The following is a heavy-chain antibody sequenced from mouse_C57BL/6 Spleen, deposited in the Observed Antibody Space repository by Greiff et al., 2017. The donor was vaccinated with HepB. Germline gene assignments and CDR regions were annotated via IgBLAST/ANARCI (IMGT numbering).Heavy chain of an antibody. CDR1: GYTFTSYW. CDR2: IDPSDSYT. CDR3: ARWHYDLYYFDY. D-gene: IGHD2-4*01. Sequence: QVQLQQPGAELVKPGASVKLSCKASGYTFTSYWMQWVKQRPGQGLEWIGEIDPSDSYTNYNQKFKGKATMTVDTSSSKAYMQLSSLKSEDTAVYYSARWHYDLYYFDYWGQGTTLTVSS. J-gene: IGHJ2*01. V-gene: IGHV1-50*01.